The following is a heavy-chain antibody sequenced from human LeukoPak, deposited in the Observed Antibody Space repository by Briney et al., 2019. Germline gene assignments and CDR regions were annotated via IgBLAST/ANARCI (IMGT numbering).Heavy chain of an antibody. CDR2: ISAYNGNT. Sequence: ASVKVSCKASGYTFTSYGISWVRQAPGQGLEWMGWISAYNGNTNYAQKLQGRVTMTTDTSTSTAYMELRSLRSDDTAVYYCARDKARKWYYYDSSGSNWFDPWGQGTLVTVPS. CDR1: GYTFTSYG. D-gene: IGHD3-22*01. J-gene: IGHJ5*02. CDR3: ARDKARKWYYYDSSGSNWFDP. V-gene: IGHV1-18*01.